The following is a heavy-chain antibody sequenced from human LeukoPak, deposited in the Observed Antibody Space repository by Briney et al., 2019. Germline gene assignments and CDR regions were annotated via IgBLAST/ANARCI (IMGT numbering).Heavy chain of an antibody. J-gene: IGHJ4*02. CDR3: TTAQSN. V-gene: IGHV3-15*01. CDR1: GLAFSNAW. Sequence: GGGLRRSSAASGLAFSNAWMSWIGPAPRKGRGWVGRIKSKTDGGITYYAAPGKSRFNISRDDSKNTLYVQMNRLKTEDKAVYYCTTAQSNWGQGTLVTVSS. D-gene: IGHD6-6*01. CDR2: IKSKTDGGIT.